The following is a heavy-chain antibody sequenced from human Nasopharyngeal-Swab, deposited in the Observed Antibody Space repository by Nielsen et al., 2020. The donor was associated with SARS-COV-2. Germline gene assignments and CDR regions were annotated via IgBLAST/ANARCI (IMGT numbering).Heavy chain of an antibody. D-gene: IGHD3-3*01. J-gene: IGHJ6*02. CDR2: IYHSGST. Sequence: SETLSLTCAVSGGSISSSNWWSWVRQPPGTGLEWIGEIYHSGSTNYNPSLKSRVTISVDKSKNQFSLKLSSVTAADTAVYYCARVVRIRFLEWSRYYGMDVWGQGTTVTVSS. CDR1: GGSISSSNW. CDR3: ARVVRIRFLEWSRYYGMDV. V-gene: IGHV4-4*02.